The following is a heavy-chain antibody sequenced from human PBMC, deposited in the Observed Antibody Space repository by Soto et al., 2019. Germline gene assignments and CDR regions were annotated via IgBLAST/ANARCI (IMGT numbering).Heavy chain of an antibody. J-gene: IGHJ6*02. D-gene: IGHD4-4*01. CDR3: ARGMTTYTNRYYYYDMDV. V-gene: IGHV3-21*01. Sequence: ESGGGLVKPGGSLRLSCAASGFTFSSYSMNWVRQAPGKGLEWVSSISSSSSYIYYADSVKGRFTISRDNAKNSLYLQMNSLRAEDTAVYYCARGMTTYTNRYYYYDMDVWGQGTTVTVSS. CDR1: GFTFSSYS. CDR2: ISSSSSYI.